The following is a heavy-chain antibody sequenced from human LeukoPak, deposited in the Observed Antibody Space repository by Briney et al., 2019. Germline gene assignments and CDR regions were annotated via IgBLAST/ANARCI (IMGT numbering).Heavy chain of an antibody. J-gene: IGHJ4*02. CDR2: FSGGDS. CDR3: GKEVERHFDLKY. V-gene: IGHV3-23*01. CDR1: GFTSGIYA. Sequence: GGTLRLSCVASGFTSGIYAMSWVRQAPGKGLEWVSAFSGGDSFYADSVKGRFTISRDTSKKILYLQMSGLRAEDTAVYYCGKEVERHFDLKYWGQGTLVTVSS.